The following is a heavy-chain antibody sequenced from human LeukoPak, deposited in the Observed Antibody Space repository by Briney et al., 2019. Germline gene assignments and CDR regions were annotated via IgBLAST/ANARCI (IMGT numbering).Heavy chain of an antibody. CDR2: ISSSSSYI. J-gene: IGHJ5*02. V-gene: IGHV3-21*01. D-gene: IGHD2-2*02. Sequence: RGSLRLSCAASGFTFSSYSMNWVRQAPGKGLEWVSSISSSSSYIYYADSVKGRFTISRDNAKNSLYLQMNSLRAEDTAVYYCARGHIVVVPAAILDWFDPWGQGTLVTVSS. CDR3: ARGHIVVVPAAILDWFDP. CDR1: GFTFSSYS.